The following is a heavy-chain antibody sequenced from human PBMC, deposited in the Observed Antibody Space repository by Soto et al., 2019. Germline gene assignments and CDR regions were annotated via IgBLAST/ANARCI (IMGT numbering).Heavy chain of an antibody. Sequence: QVQLVQSEGEVKKPGASVKVSCKTSGYSFSDYGVSWVRQAPGQGLEWMGWMNTANGNTKYDQKFQGRVTLTADPSTRTVFLVGPSLRFDDTAVYYCARGFIPEDNWGQGTLVTVSS. CDR1: GYSFSDYG. CDR3: ARGFIPEDN. J-gene: IGHJ4*02. V-gene: IGHV1-18*01. D-gene: IGHD3-16*01. CDR2: MNTANGNT.